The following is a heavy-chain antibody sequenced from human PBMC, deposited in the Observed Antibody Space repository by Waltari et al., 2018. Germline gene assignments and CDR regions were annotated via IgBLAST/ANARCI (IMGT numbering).Heavy chain of an antibody. Sequence: QVQLQQWGAGLLKPSETLSLTCAVYGGSFSGYYWSWIRQPPGKGLEWIGEINHSGSTNNNPYHKSRVTIAVDTSKNKFSLKRSSVTAAETAVYYCAGGGHYYDSSGYYYGVRNYYYYYGMDVWGQGTTVTVSS. CDR3: AGGGHYYDSSGYYYGVRNYYYYYGMDV. J-gene: IGHJ6*02. CDR1: GGSFSGYY. D-gene: IGHD3-22*01. V-gene: IGHV4-34*01. CDR2: INHSGST.